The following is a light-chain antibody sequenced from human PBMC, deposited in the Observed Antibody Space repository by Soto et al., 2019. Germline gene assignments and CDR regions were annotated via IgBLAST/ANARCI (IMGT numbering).Light chain of an antibody. CDR2: GAS. Sequence: EIVMTQSPATLSVSPGERATLSRRASQSVNSNLAWYQQKPGQAPRLLIYGASTRATGIPARFSGSGSGTEFTLTISSLQSEDFAVYYCQQYNNWPRTFGQGTSLEIK. CDR1: QSVNSN. J-gene: IGKJ2*01. CDR3: QQYNNWPRT. V-gene: IGKV3-15*01.